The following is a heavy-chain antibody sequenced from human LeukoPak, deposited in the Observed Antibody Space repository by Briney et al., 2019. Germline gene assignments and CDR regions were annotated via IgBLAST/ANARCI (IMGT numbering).Heavy chain of an antibody. CDR1: GYTFTDYY. D-gene: IGHD2-2*02. Sequence: ASVMVSCKVSGYTFTDYYMHWVQQAPGKGLEWMGLVDPEDGETIYAEKFQGRVTITADTSTDAAYMELSSLRSEDTAVYYCATYLYCSSTSCYTGWFDPWGQGTLVTVSS. CDR2: VDPEDGET. CDR3: ATYLYCSSTSCYTGWFDP. V-gene: IGHV1-69-2*01. J-gene: IGHJ5*02.